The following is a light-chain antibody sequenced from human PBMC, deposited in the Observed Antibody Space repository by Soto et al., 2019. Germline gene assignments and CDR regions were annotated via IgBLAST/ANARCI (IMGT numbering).Light chain of an antibody. J-gene: IGKJ5*01. CDR2: GAS. CDR1: QSVSSN. Sequence: EIVMTQSPATLSVSPGETATRSCRASQSVSSNLAWYQQKPGQAPRLLIYGASTRATGIPARFSGSGSGTEFTLTISSLQSEDFAVYYCQQYNNWPPVTFGQGTRLEIK. CDR3: QQYNNWPPVT. V-gene: IGKV3-15*01.